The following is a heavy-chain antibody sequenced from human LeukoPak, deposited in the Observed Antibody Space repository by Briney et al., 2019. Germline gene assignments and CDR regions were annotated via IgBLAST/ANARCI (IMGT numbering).Heavy chain of an antibody. CDR3: ARRRGLLVPKWFYFDY. D-gene: IGHD2-21*01. CDR1: GFTFSSYW. J-gene: IGHJ4*02. CDR2: IKQDGSEK. V-gene: IGHV3-7*01. Sequence: GGSLRLSCAASGFTFSSYWMSWVRQAPGKGLEWVANIKQDGSEKYYVDSVKGRFTISRDNAKNSLYLQMNSLRAEDTAVYYCARRRGLLVPKWFYFDYWGQGTLVTVSS.